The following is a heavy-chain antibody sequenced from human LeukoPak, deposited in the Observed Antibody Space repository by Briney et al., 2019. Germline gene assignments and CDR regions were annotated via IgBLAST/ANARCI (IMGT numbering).Heavy chain of an antibody. V-gene: IGHV4-59*01. D-gene: IGHD1-26*01. CDR3: ARDRVVGASTRAFDI. Sequence: SETLSLTCTVSGGSISTFHWSWIRQPPGRGLEWIAFNHNTGSTNYNPSLQSRVTISVDTSKNRFSLMLSSVTAADTAVYFCARDRVVGASTRAFDIWGQGTMVTVSS. CDR1: GGSISTFH. J-gene: IGHJ3*02. CDR2: NHNTGST.